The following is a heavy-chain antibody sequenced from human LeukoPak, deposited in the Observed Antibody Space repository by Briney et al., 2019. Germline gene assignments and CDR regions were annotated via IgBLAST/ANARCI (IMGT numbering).Heavy chain of an antibody. J-gene: IGHJ6*03. V-gene: IGHV4-61*02. D-gene: IGHD4-17*01. CDR3: AREITVTLLYYYYYMDV. CDR1: GGSISSGSYY. CDR2: IYTSGST. Sequence: SETLSLTCTVSGGSISSGSYYWSWIRQPAGKGLEWIGRIYTSGSTNYNPSLKSRVTMSVDTSKNQFSLKLSSVTAADTAVYYCAREITVTLLYYYYYMDVWGKGTTVTISS.